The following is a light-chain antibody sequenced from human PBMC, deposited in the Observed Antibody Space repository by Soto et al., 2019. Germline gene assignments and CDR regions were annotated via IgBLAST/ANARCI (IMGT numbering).Light chain of an antibody. CDR1: QSLLHSNGYNY. CDR2: LGS. Sequence: DIVMTQSPLSLPVTPGEPASISCRSSQSLLHSNGYNYLDWYLQKPGQSPQLLIYLGSNRXXGXPVXFSGSGSGTDFTLKISRVEAEDVGVYYCMQALQTWTFGQGTKVEIK. V-gene: IGKV2-28*01. CDR3: MQALQTWT. J-gene: IGKJ1*01.